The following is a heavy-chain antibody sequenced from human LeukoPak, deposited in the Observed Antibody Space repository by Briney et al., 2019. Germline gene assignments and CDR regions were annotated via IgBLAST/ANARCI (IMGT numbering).Heavy chain of an antibody. CDR3: AKGRRDGSLYYFDY. CDR2: ITSDGSTT. D-gene: IGHD5-24*01. J-gene: IGHJ4*02. Sequence: GGSLRLSCFASGFSFSIYWMHWVRQAPGKGLVWVSRITSDGSTTNYAGSVKGRFTISRDNSKNTLYLQMNSLRAEDTAVYYCAKGRRDGSLYYFDYWGQGTLVTVAS. V-gene: IGHV3-74*01. CDR1: GFSFSIYW.